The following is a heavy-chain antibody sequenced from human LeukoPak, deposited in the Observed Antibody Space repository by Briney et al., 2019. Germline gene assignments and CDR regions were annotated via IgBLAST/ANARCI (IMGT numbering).Heavy chain of an antibody. CDR2: IYSGGST. CDR3: ASSRDILTGFPVYYYGMDV. D-gene: IGHD3-9*01. J-gene: IGHJ6*02. Sequence: GGSLRLSCAASGFTVSSNYMSWVRQAPGKGLERVSVIYSGGSTYYADSVKGRFTISRDNSKNTLYLQMNSLRAEDTAVYYCASSRDILTGFPVYYYGMDVWGQGTTVTVSS. CDR1: GFTVSSNY. V-gene: IGHV3-66*01.